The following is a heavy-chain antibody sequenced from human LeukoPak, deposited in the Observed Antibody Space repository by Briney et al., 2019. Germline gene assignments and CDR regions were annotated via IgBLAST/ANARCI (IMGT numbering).Heavy chain of an antibody. V-gene: IGHV4-59*08. CDR1: GGSISSYY. Sequence: PSETLSLTCTVSGGSISSYYWSWIRQPPGKGLEWIGYIYYSGSTNYNPSLKSRVTISVDTSKNQFSLKLSSVTAADTAVYYCARSTYYYGSGSYYPYYYYGMDVWGQGTTVTVSS. CDR3: ARSTYYYGSGSYYPYYYYGMDV. CDR2: IYYSGST. D-gene: IGHD3-10*01. J-gene: IGHJ6*02.